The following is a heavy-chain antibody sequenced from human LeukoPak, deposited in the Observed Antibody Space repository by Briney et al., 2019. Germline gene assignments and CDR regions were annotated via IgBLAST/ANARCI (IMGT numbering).Heavy chain of an antibody. J-gene: IGHJ1*01. Sequence: ASVKVSCEASGYTFTSYYMHWVRQAPGQGLEWMGWINPNSGGTNYAQKFQGRVTMTRDTSNSTAYMELSRLRSDDTAVYYWARDFEVHDYVPGGQGTLVTVSS. CDR1: GYTFTSYY. D-gene: IGHD3-16*01. CDR2: INPNSGGT. CDR3: ARDFEVHDYVP. V-gene: IGHV1-2*02.